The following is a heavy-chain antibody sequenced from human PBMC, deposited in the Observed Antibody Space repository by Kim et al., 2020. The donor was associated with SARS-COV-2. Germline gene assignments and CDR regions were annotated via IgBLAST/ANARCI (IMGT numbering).Heavy chain of an antibody. CDR2: ICYTGRLT. CDR3: ARILTGAGATFDS. CDR1: GASTNGYY. J-gene: IGHJ4*02. V-gene: IGHV4-59*01. D-gene: IGHD3-9*01. Sequence: SETLSLTCTVSGASTNGYYWSWSRQPPGEALEWIAYICYTGRLTNYKPSLKSRVTISIDTSKNQFYLKLNSVTAADTAFYYCARILTGAGATFDSWGQG.